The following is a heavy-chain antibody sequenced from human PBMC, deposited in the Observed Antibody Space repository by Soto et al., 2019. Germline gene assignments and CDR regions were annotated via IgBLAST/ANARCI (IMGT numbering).Heavy chain of an antibody. CDR3: ARDQAYDYTSPGDYYYYGMDV. V-gene: IGHV4-31*03. Sequence: QVQLQESGPGLVKPSQTLSLTCTVSGGSISSGGHYWNWIRQHPGKGLEWIGYIYYSGSTYYNPYRKSRVTISVDTSKNQFSLNLSSVTAADTAVYYCARDQAYDYTSPGDYYYYGMDVWGQGTTVTVSS. D-gene: IGHD4-4*01. CDR1: GGSISSGGHY. CDR2: IYYSGST. J-gene: IGHJ6*02.